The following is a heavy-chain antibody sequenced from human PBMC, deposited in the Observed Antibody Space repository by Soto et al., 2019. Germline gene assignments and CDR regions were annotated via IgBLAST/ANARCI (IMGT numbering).Heavy chain of an antibody. J-gene: IGHJ5*02. CDR1: SVSMYS. CDR3: TRDQGGSYDSWFDP. V-gene: IGHV3-21*01. D-gene: IGHD1-26*01. CDR2: ISSGSAFR. Sequence: EVQVVESGGGLVKPGGSLRLSCNFSVSMYSMDWVRQAPGKGLEWVESISSGSAFRKYADSVKGRFTISRDNAKNSVSLQMDSLRVEDTAMYYCTRDQGGSYDSWFDPWGRGTLVTVSS.